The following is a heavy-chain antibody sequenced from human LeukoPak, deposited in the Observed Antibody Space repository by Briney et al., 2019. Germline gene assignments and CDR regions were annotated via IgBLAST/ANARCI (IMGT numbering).Heavy chain of an antibody. CDR3: ARDPPLVSSGSYYAAYYFDY. CDR2: INPSGGST. V-gene: IGHV1-46*01. J-gene: IGHJ4*02. Sequence: ASVKVSCKASGYTFTSYYMHWVRQAPGQGLEWMGIINPSGGSTSYAQNFQGRVTMTRDTSTSTVYMELSSLRSEDTAVYYCARDPPLVSSGSYYAAYYFDYWGQGTLVTVSS. D-gene: IGHD1-26*01. CDR1: GYTFTSYY.